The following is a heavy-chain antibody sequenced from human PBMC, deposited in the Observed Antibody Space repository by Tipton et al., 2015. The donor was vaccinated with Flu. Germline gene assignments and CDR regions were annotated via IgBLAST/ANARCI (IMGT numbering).Heavy chain of an antibody. D-gene: IGHD5-12*01. CDR1: GYSFTSYW. V-gene: IGHV5-51*01. CDR2: IYPGDSDT. J-gene: IGHJ4*02. Sequence: QSGAEVKKPGESLKISCKGSGYSFTSYWIGWVRQMPGKGLEWMGIIYPGDSDTRYSPSLQGQVTISADKSISTAYLQWSSLKASDTAMYYCARDGAQYSGYDPFDYWGQGTLVTVSS. CDR3: ARDGAQYSGYDPFDY.